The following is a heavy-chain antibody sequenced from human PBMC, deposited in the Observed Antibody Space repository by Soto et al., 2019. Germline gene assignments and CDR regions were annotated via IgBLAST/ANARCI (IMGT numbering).Heavy chain of an antibody. CDR2: INHSGST. Sequence: SETLSLTCAVYGGSFSGYYWSWIRQPPGKGLEWIGEINHSGSTNYNPSLKSRVTISVDTSKNQFSLKLSSVTAADTAVYYCARGPDPGSGYYEWVYWGQGTLVTVSS. V-gene: IGHV4-34*01. CDR3: ARGPDPGSGYYEWVY. D-gene: IGHD3-3*01. CDR1: GGSFSGYY. J-gene: IGHJ4*02.